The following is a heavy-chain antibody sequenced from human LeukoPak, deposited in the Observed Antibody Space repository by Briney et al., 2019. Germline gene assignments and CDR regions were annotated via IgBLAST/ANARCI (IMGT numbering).Heavy chain of an antibody. J-gene: IGHJ4*02. D-gene: IGHD2-8*01. CDR2: INHSGSS. V-gene: IGHV4-34*01. Sequence: SETLSLTCAVYGGSFSGYYWIWIRQPPGKGLEWIGEINHSGSSNYNPSLKSRVTISVDTSKNQFSLKLSSVTAADTAVYYCARGKKVLSYWGQGTLVTVSS. CDR3: ARGKKVLSY. CDR1: GGSFSGYY.